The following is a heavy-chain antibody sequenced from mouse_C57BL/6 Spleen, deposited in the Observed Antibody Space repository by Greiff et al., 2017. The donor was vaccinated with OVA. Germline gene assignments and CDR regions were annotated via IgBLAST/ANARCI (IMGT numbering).Heavy chain of an antibody. CDR3: TRSPDYDYDVWDY. CDR2: IYPGNSDT. CDR1: GYTFTSYW. V-gene: IGHV1-5*01. D-gene: IGHD2-4*01. Sequence: EVQLQQSGTVLARPGASVKMSCKTSGYTFTSYWMHWVKQRPGQGLEWIGAIYPGNSDTSYNQKFKGKAKLTAVTSASTAYMELSSLTNEDSAVYDCTRSPDYDYDVWDYWGQGTTLTVSS. J-gene: IGHJ2*01.